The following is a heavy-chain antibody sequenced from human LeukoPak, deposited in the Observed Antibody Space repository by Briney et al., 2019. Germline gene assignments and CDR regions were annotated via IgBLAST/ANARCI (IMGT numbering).Heavy chain of an antibody. J-gene: IGHJ4*02. CDR2: IIPILGIA. CDR3: ARADYYDRQNDY. D-gene: IGHD3-22*01. CDR1: GGTFSSYA. Sequence: ASVKVSCKASGGTFSSYAIRWVRQAPGQGLEWMGRIIPILGIANYAQKFQGRVTITADKSTSTAYMELSSLRSEDTAVYYCARADYYDRQNDYWGQGTLVTVSS. V-gene: IGHV1-69*04.